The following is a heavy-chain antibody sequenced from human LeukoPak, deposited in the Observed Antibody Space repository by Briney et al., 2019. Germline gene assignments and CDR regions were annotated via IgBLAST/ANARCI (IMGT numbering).Heavy chain of an antibody. Sequence: NTSETLSLTCAVYGGSFSGYYWSRIRQPPGKGLEWIGEINHSGSTNYNPSLKSRVTISVDTSKNQFSLKLSSVTAADTAVYYCASAVTGVYGMDVWGQGTTVTVSS. D-gene: IGHD7-27*01. J-gene: IGHJ6*02. CDR3: ASAVTGVYGMDV. V-gene: IGHV4-34*01. CDR1: GGSFSGYY. CDR2: INHSGST.